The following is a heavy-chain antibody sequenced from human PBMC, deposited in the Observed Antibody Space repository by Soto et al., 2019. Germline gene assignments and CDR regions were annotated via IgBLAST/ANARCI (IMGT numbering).Heavy chain of an antibody. V-gene: IGHV4-4*07. CDR2: IYTSASI. D-gene: IGHD1-26*01. CDR1: GADINTYS. Sequence: ETLSLTCSVSGADINTYSWTWIRQPAGKGLEWIGRIYTSASINYNPSLRGRVTLSVDTSTNQVSLKLASVTAADTAVYYCAIDREDRYNFYYGMDVWGQGTTVTVYS. CDR3: AIDREDRYNFYYGMDV. J-gene: IGHJ6*02.